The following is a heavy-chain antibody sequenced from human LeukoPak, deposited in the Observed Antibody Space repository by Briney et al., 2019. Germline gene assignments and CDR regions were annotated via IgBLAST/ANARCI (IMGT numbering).Heavy chain of an antibody. Sequence: PSETLSLTCTVSGGSISSSYWSWIRQPAGKGLEWIGRIYTGGSSNYTPSLKSRITMSVDTSKSEFSLKLTSVTAADTAVYYCARGGSYFYDYYMDVWGKGATVTVSS. J-gene: IGHJ6*03. CDR2: IYTGGSS. V-gene: IGHV4-4*07. CDR3: ARGGSYFYDYYMDV. D-gene: IGHD1-26*01. CDR1: GGSISSSY.